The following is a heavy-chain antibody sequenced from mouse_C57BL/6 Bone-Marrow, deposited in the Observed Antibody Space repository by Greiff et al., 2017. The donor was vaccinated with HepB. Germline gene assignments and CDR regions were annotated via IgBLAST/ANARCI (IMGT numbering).Heavy chain of an antibody. CDR3: ARGRYYYGSSYAMDY. Sequence: QVQLQQPGAELVMPGASVKLSCKASGYTFTSYWMHWVKQRPGQGLEWIGEIDPSDSYTNYNQKFKGKSTLTVDKSSSTAYMQLSSLTSEDSAVYYCARGRYYYGSSYAMDYWGQGTSVTVSS. D-gene: IGHD1-1*01. CDR2: IDPSDSYT. CDR1: GYTFTSYW. V-gene: IGHV1-69*01. J-gene: IGHJ4*01.